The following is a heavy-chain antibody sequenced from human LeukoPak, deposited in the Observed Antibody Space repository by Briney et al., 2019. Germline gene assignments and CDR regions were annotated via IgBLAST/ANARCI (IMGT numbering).Heavy chain of an antibody. CDR2: ISSRSSTI. CDR1: GFTFSSYS. D-gene: IGHD1-26*01. J-gene: IGHJ4*02. V-gene: IGHV3-48*01. CDR3: ARDPGVGTTPGFDY. Sequence: GGSLRLSCAASGFTFSSYSMNWVRQAPGKGLEWVSYISSRSSTIYYADSVKGRFTISRDNAKNSLYLQMNSLRAEDTAVYYCARDPGVGTTPGFDYWGQGTLVTVSS.